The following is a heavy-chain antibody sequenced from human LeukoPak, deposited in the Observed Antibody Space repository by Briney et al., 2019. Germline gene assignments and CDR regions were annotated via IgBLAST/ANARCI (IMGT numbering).Heavy chain of an antibody. CDR3: TSGSYYYFDY. J-gene: IGHJ4*02. Sequence: EASVKVSCKASGYTLTSYAMHWVRQAPGQRLEWMGRINAGNGNTKYSQKFQGRVTMTRDTSTSTVYMELSSLRSEDTAVYYCTSGSYYYFDYWGQGTLVTVSS. D-gene: IGHD1-26*01. V-gene: IGHV1-3*01. CDR1: GYTLTSYA. CDR2: INAGNGNT.